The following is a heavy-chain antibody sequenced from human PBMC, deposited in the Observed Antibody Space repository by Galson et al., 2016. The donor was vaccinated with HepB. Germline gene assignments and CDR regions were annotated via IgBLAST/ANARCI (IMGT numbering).Heavy chain of an antibody. CDR3: AREVHYDFWSGYNGAFDV. D-gene: IGHD3-3*01. CDR1: GFTFNNYW. V-gene: IGHV3-74*01. CDR2: ISGDGRNT. Sequence: SLRLSCAASGFTFNNYWIHWVRQSPGNGLVWVSRISGDGRNTNYADSVKGRFTISRDNAKNTVYLHVNSLRAEDTAVYYCAREVHYDFWSGYNGAFDVWGQGTKVTVSS. J-gene: IGHJ3*01.